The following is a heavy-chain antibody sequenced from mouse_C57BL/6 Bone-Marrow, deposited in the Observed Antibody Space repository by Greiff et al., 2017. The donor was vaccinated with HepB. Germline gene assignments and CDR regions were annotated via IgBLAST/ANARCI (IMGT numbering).Heavy chain of an antibody. D-gene: IGHD1-1*01. Sequence: EVQVVESEGGLVQPGSSMKLSCTASGFTFSDYYMAWVRQVPEKGLEWVANINYDGSSTYYLDSLKSRFIISRDNAKNILYLQMSSLKSEDTATYYCARDQDYGSRRDWYFDVWGTGTTVTVSS. V-gene: IGHV5-16*01. J-gene: IGHJ1*03. CDR2: INYDGSST. CDR3: ARDQDYGSRRDWYFDV. CDR1: GFTFSDYY.